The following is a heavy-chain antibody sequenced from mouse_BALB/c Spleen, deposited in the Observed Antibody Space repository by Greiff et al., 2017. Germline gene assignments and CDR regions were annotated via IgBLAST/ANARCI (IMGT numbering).Heavy chain of an antibody. V-gene: IGHV14-3*02. CDR1: GFNIKDTY. CDR3: ARGKLRRYFDV. CDR2: IDPANGNT. Sequence: EVKVVESGAELVKPGASVKLSCTASGFNIKDTYMHWVKQRPEQGLEWIGRIDPANGNTKYDPKFQGKATITADTSSNTAYLQLSSLTSEDTAVYYCARGKLRRYFDVWGAGTTVTVSS. J-gene: IGHJ1*01. D-gene: IGHD1-1*01.